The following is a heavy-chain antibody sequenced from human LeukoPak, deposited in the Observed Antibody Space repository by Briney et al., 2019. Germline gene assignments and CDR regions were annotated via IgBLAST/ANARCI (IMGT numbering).Heavy chain of an antibody. CDR2: ISSSGNTT. D-gene: IGHD6-13*01. Sequence: GGSLRLSCAASGFTFRSYWMSWVRQAPGKGLECVSYISSSGNTTYHADSVKGRFTISRDNAKNSLYLQMSSLRAEDTAVYYCARDGDSSWYFDYWGQGTLVTVSS. CDR3: ARDGDSSWYFDY. V-gene: IGHV3-48*04. CDR1: GFTFRSYW. J-gene: IGHJ4*02.